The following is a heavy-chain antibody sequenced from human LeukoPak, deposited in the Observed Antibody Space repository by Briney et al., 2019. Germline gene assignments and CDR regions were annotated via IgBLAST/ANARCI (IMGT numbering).Heavy chain of an antibody. CDR1: GGSISTYS. V-gene: IGHV4-59*01. J-gene: IGHJ5*02. CDR2: IYYSGST. CDR3: ARAHSSGWPHMFNP. Sequence: SETLSLTCTVSGGSISTYSWTWIRQPPGKGLEWIGNIYYSGSTNYNPSLKSRVTISIDTSKNQFSLKVSSVTAADTAVYYCARAHSSGWPHMFNPWGQGTLVTVPS. D-gene: IGHD6-19*01.